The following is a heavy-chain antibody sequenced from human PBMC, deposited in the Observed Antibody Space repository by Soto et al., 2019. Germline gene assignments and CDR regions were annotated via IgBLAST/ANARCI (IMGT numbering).Heavy chain of an antibody. Sequence: QVQLQESGPGLVKPSQTLSLTCTVSGGSISSGGYYWSWIRQHPGKGLEWIGYIYYSGSTYYNPSLKRRVTISXXTXKXPFSLKLSSVTAADTAVYYCARERVPPSYYYYGMDVWGQGTTVTVSS. J-gene: IGHJ6*02. CDR2: IYYSGST. V-gene: IGHV4-31*03. D-gene: IGHD3-10*01. CDR1: GGSISSGGYY. CDR3: ARERVPPSYYYYGMDV.